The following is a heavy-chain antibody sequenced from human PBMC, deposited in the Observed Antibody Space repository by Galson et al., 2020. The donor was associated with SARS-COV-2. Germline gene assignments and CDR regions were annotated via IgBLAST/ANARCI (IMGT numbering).Heavy chain of an antibody. CDR2: NYPGDTDT. V-gene: IGHV5-51*01. D-gene: IGHD2-2*01. CDR3: ARGRQFDQYCMDV. CDR1: GYILRTYW. Sequence: GESPKTPRKGPGYILRTYWIDWVPPIPGQGIEWMGSNYPGDTDTRYSPSCQGQVNISADRSTSTAYLQWSSLRASENATYFCARGRQFDQYCMDVWGEGTTFTVSS. J-gene: IGHJ6*03.